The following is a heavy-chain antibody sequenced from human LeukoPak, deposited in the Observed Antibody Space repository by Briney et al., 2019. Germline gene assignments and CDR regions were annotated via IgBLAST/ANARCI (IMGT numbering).Heavy chain of an antibody. Sequence: GGSLRLSCAASGFTFSIYAIHWVRQAPGKGLEWLAVISYDGSAKYYADSVKGRFTISRDSAKNTLYLQMNGLRDKDTAVYYCARGSTISQNPLFDYWGQGTLATVSS. CDR2: ISYDGSAK. CDR3: ARGSTISQNPLFDY. J-gene: IGHJ4*02. CDR1: GFTFSIYA. D-gene: IGHD5/OR15-5a*01. V-gene: IGHV3-30-3*01.